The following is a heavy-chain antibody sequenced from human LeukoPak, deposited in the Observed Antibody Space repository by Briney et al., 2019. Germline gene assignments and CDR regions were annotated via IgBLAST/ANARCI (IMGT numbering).Heavy chain of an antibody. CDR3: AELGITMIGGV. Sequence: PGGSLRLSCAASGFTFSSYAMSWVRQAPGKGLEWVSSISSSSSYIYYADSVKGRFTISRDNAKNSLYLQMNSLRAEDTAVYYCAELGITMIGGVWGKGTTVTISS. D-gene: IGHD3-10*02. V-gene: IGHV3-21*01. J-gene: IGHJ6*04. CDR1: GFTFSSYA. CDR2: ISSSSSYI.